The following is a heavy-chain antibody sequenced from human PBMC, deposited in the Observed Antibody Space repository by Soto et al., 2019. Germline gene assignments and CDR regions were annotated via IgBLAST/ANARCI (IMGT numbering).Heavy chain of an antibody. D-gene: IGHD2-15*01. J-gene: IGHJ4*02. CDR1: GGSISTYF. CDR3: ARHVSGHYCSGGSCSFDL. V-gene: IGHV4-59*08. Sequence: SETLSLTCSVSGGSISTYFWSWIRQPPGKGLEWIGYIYYSGSTYYNPSLKSQITMSVDTSKYQFSLKLTSVTAADTAIYYCARHVSGHYCSGGSCSFDLWGPGTLVTVSS. CDR2: IYYSGST.